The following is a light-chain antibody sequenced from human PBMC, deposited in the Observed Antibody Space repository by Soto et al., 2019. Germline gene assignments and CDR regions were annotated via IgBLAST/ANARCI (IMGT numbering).Light chain of an antibody. J-gene: IGKJ4*01. V-gene: IGKV3-11*01. Sequence: EILLTQSPATLSLSPGERATLSCRASQSVSSYLAWYQQKPGQALRLLIYDTSNRATGIPARFSGSGSGTDFTLTISSLEPEDFAVYYCQQRSNWPLTFGGGTKVEIK. CDR1: QSVSSY. CDR3: QQRSNWPLT. CDR2: DTS.